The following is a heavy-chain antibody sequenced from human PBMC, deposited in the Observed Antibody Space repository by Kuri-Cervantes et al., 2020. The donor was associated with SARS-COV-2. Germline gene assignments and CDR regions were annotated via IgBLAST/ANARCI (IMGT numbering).Heavy chain of an antibody. CDR2: ITDEGADT. CDR3: VKCSAASHPCYFDY. Sequence: GGSLRPSCAGSGFTFSSFAMAWVRQAPGKGLEWISDITDEGADTYFPDSVKGCFTSSRANSKYSLNLQMSSLRAEDTAIYYCVKCSAASHPCYFDYWGQGTLVTVSS. D-gene: IGHD3-10*02. CDR1: GFTFSSFA. V-gene: IGHV3-23*01. J-gene: IGHJ4*03.